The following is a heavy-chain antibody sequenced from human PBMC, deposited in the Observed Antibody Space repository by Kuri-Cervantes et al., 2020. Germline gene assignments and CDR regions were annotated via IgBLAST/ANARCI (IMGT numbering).Heavy chain of an antibody. CDR3: ARAEVVAAIDY. D-gene: IGHD2-15*01. V-gene: IGHV1-2*02. CDR2: INPNSGGT. J-gene: IGHJ4*02. CDR1: GYTFTGYY. Sequence: ASVKVSCKASGYTFTGYYMHWVRQAPGQGLEWMGWINPNSGGTNYAQKFQGRVTMTRDTSTSTVYMELSSLRSEDTAVYYCARAEVVAAIDYWGQGTLVTVSS.